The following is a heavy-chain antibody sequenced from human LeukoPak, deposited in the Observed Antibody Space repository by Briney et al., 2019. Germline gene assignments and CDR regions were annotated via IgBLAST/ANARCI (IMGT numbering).Heavy chain of an antibody. Sequence: PGGTLRLSCSGYGFTFGDYGLSRVRQAPGKGLEWVSGINWDGENTAYADSVKGRFTISRDNAENALYLQMDSLRAEDTALYYCARDLSATWYSLAYWGRGTLVTVSS. CDR3: ARDLSATWYSLAY. V-gene: IGHV3-20*04. D-gene: IGHD2-15*01. CDR1: GFTFGDYG. J-gene: IGHJ4*02. CDR2: INWDGENT.